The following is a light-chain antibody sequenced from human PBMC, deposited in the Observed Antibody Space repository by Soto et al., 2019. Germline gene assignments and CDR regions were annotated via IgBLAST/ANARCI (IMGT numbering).Light chain of an antibody. J-gene: IGKJ5*01. CDR1: QSVSSY. CDR3: QQRSNWPT. Sequence: EIVLTQSPATLSLSPGERATLSCRASQSVSSYLAWYQQKPGQAPRLLIYDASNRATGIPARFSGSGSGTDFTLTISSLEPEDFAVYYCQQRSNWPTFGQVTRLAIK. V-gene: IGKV3-11*01. CDR2: DAS.